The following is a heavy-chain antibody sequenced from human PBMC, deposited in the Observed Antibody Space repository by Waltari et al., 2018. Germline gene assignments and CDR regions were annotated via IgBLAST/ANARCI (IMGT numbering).Heavy chain of an antibody. V-gene: IGHV4-59*01. D-gene: IGHD3-3*01. Sequence: QVQLQESGPGLVKPSETLSLTCTVPGGSISSYSWSWIRQPPGKGLEWIGYIYYSGSTNYNPSLKSRVTISVDTSKNQFSLKLSSVTAADTAVYYCARGNTYYDFWSGYYFDYWGQGTLVTVSS. CDR1: GGSISSYS. CDR2: IYYSGST. CDR3: ARGNTYYDFWSGYYFDY. J-gene: IGHJ4*02.